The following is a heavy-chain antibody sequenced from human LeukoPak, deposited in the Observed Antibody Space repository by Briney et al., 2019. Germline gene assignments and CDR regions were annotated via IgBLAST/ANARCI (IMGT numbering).Heavy chain of an antibody. Sequence: TRGSLRLSCAASGFTFSSYWMSWVRQAPGKGLEWVANIKKDGSEKYYVDSVKGRFTISRDNAKNSLYLQMNSLRAEDTAVYYCAELGITMIGGVWGKGTTVTISS. CDR3: AELGITMIGGV. V-gene: IGHV3-7*01. D-gene: IGHD3-10*02. J-gene: IGHJ6*04. CDR1: GFTFSSYW. CDR2: IKKDGSEK.